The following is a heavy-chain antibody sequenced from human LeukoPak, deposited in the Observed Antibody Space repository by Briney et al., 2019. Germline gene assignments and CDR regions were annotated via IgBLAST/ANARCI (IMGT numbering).Heavy chain of an antibody. CDR2: IIPIFDTA. CDR3: ARDQGYDFWSGYRWFDP. Sequence: SVKVSCKASGGTFSSYAISWVRQAPGQGLEWLGGIIPIFDTANYAQKFQGRVTITADESTSTAYMELSSLRSEDTAVYYCARDQGYDFWSGYRWFDPWGQGTLVTVSS. J-gene: IGHJ5*02. CDR1: GGTFSSYA. V-gene: IGHV1-69*13. D-gene: IGHD3-3*01.